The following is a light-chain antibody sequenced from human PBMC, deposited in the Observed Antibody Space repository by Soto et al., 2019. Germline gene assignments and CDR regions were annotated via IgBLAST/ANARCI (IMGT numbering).Light chain of an antibody. CDR1: QSISSY. V-gene: IGKV1-39*01. J-gene: IGKJ4*01. CDR2: AAS. Sequence: DIQMTQSPSSLSASVGDRVTITCRASQSISSYLNWYQQKPGKAPKLLIYAASSLQSGVPSRFSGSGSGTDFTLTISSLQPEDFATYYCQQSYSTPLTSGGGTKVESK. CDR3: QQSYSTPLT.